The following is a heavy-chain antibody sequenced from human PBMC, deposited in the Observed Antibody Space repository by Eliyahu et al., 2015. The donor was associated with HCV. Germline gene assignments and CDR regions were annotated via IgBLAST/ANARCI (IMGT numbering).Heavy chain of an antibody. J-gene: IGHJ4*02. Sequence: QVQLVESGGGVVQPGGSLXLSCAASGFXFXNFFXHWVRQAPGKGLEWLTVITHDGSNKYYADSVKGRFTISRDNSKNTVSLQMNSLRSEDTAIYYCTRGGCSGGACSFGSNDDYWGQGTLVTVSS. CDR1: GFXFXNFF. D-gene: IGHD2-15*01. V-gene: IGHV3-30-3*01. CDR3: TRGGCSGGACSFGSNDDY. CDR2: ITHDGSNK.